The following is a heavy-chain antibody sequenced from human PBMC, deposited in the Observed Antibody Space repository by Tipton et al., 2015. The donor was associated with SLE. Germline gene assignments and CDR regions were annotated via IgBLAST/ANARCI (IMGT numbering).Heavy chain of an antibody. D-gene: IGHD3-16*01. Sequence: TLSLTCAVSGYSISSGYYWGWIRQPPGKGLEWIGSIYHSGSTYYNPSLKCRVTISVATSKNQFSLKLSSVTAADTAVYYCASDYGLGDAFDIWGQGAMVTVSS. J-gene: IGHJ3*02. V-gene: IGHV4-38-2*01. CDR3: ASDYGLGDAFDI. CDR2: IYHSGST. CDR1: GYSISSGYY.